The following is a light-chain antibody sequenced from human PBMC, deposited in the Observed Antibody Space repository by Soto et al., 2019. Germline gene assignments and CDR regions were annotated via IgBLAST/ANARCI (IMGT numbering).Light chain of an antibody. Sequence: QSVLTQPRSVSGSPGQSVTISCTGTNSDVGAYTLVSWYQQLPGKAPKLIISAVTYRPSGVPDRFSGSKSGNTASLTISGLQTEDEADYYCSSYTSSSTLFGTGTKVTVL. J-gene: IGLJ1*01. CDR3: SSYTSSSTL. CDR2: AVT. CDR1: NSDVGAYTL. V-gene: IGLV2-11*01.